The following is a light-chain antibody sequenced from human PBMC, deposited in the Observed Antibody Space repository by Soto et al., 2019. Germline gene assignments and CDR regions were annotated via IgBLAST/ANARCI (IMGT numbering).Light chain of an antibody. CDR1: QTVSSNY. Sequence: EIVLTQSPGTLSLSPGERATLSCRASQTVSSNYLAWYQQKSGQAPRLLIYGASSRATGIPDRFSGSGSGTYFTLNISRLEPEDFAVYYCQQYSSSRTFGQGTKVEIK. CDR3: QQYSSSRT. V-gene: IGKV3-20*01. J-gene: IGKJ1*01. CDR2: GAS.